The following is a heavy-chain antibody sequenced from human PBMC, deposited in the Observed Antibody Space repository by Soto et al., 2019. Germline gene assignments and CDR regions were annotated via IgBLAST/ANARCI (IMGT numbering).Heavy chain of an antibody. D-gene: IGHD3-22*01. Sequence: QITLKESGPTLVKPTQTLTLTCTFSGFSLNTSGVGVGWIRQPPGKALEWLALIYWDDDKRYSPSLKSRLTITKDTSKNQVVLTMTNMDPVDTATYYCAHRLGGYGPLNWFDPWGQGTLVTVSS. CDR2: IYWDDDK. CDR3: AHRLGGYGPLNWFDP. V-gene: IGHV2-5*02. J-gene: IGHJ5*02. CDR1: GFSLNTSGVG.